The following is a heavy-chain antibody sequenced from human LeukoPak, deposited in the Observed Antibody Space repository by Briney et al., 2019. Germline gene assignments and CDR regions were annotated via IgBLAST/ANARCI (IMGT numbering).Heavy chain of an antibody. CDR2: INHSGST. D-gene: IGHD1-26*01. J-gene: IGHJ4*02. V-gene: IGHV4-34*01. Sequence: SETLSLTCAVYGGSFSGYYWSWIRQPPGKGLEWIGEINHSGSTNYNPSLKSRVTISVDTSKNQFSLKLSSVTAADTAVYYCARHRRREPLGYWGQGTLVTVSS. CDR1: GGSFSGYY. CDR3: ARHRRREPLGY.